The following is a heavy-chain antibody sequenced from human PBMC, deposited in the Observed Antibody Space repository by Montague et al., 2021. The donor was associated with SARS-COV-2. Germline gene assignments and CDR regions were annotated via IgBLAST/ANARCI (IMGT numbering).Heavy chain of an antibody. D-gene: IGHD2-15*01. CDR1: GASITSSNC. J-gene: IGHJ5*02. V-gene: IGHV4-4*02. Sequence: SETLSLTCTVSGASITSSNCWNWVRQPPGKGLEWIGQIYHSGSTNYNPSLKSRLTLSLDKSKNQFSLNLSSVTAADTAVYYCARQIQQVVLSPAKLTNWFDPWGLGTLVTVAS. CDR3: ARQIQQVVLSPAKLTNWFDP. CDR2: IYHSGST.